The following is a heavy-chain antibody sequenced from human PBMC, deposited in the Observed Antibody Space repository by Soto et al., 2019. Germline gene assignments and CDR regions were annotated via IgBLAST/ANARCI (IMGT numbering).Heavy chain of an antibody. J-gene: IGHJ6*02. Sequence: QVQLVQSGAEVKKPGASVKVSCKASGYTFTSYGISWVRQAPGQGLEWMGWISAYNGNTNYAQKLQGRVTMTTDTSTSTAYMELRSRRSDDTAVYYCARVSGYDLGPGMDSGYGMDVWGQGTTVTVSS. D-gene: IGHD5-12*01. CDR3: ARVSGYDLGPGMDSGYGMDV. CDR2: ISAYNGNT. V-gene: IGHV1-18*01. CDR1: GYTFTSYG.